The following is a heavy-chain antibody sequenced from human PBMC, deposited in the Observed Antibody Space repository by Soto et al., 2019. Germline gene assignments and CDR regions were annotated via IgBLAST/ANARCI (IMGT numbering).Heavy chain of an antibody. D-gene: IGHD2-2*01. Sequence: QVLLQESGPGLLKPSETLSLTCSVSGASITSYYWSWIRQPPGRGLEWIGYIYHSGSPSYNPSLKSRVTISVDTSKNQLSLRLVSVTAADTALYFCAREDFGSCSSTTCLNWFDPWGQGTLVTVSS. CDR1: GASITSYY. J-gene: IGHJ5*02. V-gene: IGHV4-59*01. CDR3: AREDFGSCSSTTCLNWFDP. CDR2: IYHSGSP.